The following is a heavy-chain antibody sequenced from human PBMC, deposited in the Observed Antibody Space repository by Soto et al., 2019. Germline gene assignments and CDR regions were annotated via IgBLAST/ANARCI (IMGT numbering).Heavy chain of an antibody. CDR2: ISWNSGSI. CDR1: GFTFDDYA. CDR3: AKYNDYIWGSYRNSAFDI. V-gene: IGHV3-9*01. J-gene: IGHJ3*02. Sequence: GGSLRLSCAASGFTFDDYAMHWVRQAPGKGLEWVSGISWNSGSIGYADSVKGRFTISRDNAKNSLYLQMNSLRAEDTALYYCAKYNDYIWGSYRNSAFDIWGQGTMVTVSS. D-gene: IGHD3-16*02.